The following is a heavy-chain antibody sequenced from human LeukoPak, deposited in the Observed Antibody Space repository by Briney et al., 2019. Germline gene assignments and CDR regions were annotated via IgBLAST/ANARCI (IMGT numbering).Heavy chain of an antibody. CDR3: ARYNSGWNDY. J-gene: IGHJ4*02. CDR2: ISSTSSLI. CDR1: GFTFSSFN. Sequence: AGGSLRLSCAASGFTFSSFNMNWVRQAPEKGLEWVSSISSTSSLICYADSLKGRFTISRDNAKNSLYLQMDSLRAEDTAIYYCARYNSGWNDYWGQGTLVTVSS. V-gene: IGHV3-21*01. D-gene: IGHD6-19*01.